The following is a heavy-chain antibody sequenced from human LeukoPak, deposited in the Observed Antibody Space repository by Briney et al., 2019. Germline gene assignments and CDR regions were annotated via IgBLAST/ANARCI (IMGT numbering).Heavy chain of an antibody. V-gene: IGHV3-74*01. D-gene: IGHD6-19*01. Sequence: GGSLRLSCAASGFTFSSYWMHWVRQAPGKGLVWVSRINSDGSSTSYADSVKGRFTISRDNAKNTLYLQMNSLRAEDTAVYCCARENDTAVAGAFLDYWGQGTLVTVSS. CDR3: ARENDTAVAGAFLDY. CDR2: INSDGSST. J-gene: IGHJ4*02. CDR1: GFTFSSYW.